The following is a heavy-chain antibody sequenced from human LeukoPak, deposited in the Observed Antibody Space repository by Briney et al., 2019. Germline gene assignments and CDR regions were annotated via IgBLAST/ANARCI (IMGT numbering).Heavy chain of an antibody. J-gene: IGHJ6*02. Sequence: GASVKVSCKASGYTFTDYGITWVRQAPGQGLEWMGWMNPNSGNTGYAQKFQGRVTMTRNTSISTAYMELSSLRSEDTAVYYCARGRAYGMDVWGQGTTVTVSS. V-gene: IGHV1-8*01. CDR3: ARGRAYGMDV. CDR1: GYTFTDYG. CDR2: MNPNSGNT.